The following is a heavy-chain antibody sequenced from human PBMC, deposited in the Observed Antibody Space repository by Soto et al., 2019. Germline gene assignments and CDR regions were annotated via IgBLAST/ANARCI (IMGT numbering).Heavy chain of an antibody. CDR1: GFTFSSYA. CDR2: ISGSGGST. J-gene: IGHJ5*02. Sequence: EVQLLESGGGLVQPWGSLRLSCAASGFTFSSYAMSWVRQAPGKGLEWVSAISGSGGSTYYADSVKGRFTISRDNSKNTLYLQMNSLRAEDTAVYYCAKASVGATTRSWFDPWGQGTLVTVSS. CDR3: AKASVGATTRSWFDP. D-gene: IGHD1-26*01. V-gene: IGHV3-23*01.